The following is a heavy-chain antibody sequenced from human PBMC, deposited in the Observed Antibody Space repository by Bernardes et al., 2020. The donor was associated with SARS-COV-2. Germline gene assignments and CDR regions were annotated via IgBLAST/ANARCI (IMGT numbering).Heavy chain of an antibody. V-gene: IGHV3-21*04. CDR2: ISTSSSYI. D-gene: IGHD3-3*01. J-gene: IGHJ6*02. CDR1: GFTFSSYT. Sequence: GGSLRLSCAASGFTFSSYTMNWVRQAPGKGLEWISSISTSSSYISYSDSVKGRFTISRDNSKNTLYLQMNSLRAEDTAVYYCARSSGGTIFGVVIIEDYYYGMDVWGQGTTVTVSS. CDR3: ARSSGGTIFGVVIIEDYYYGMDV.